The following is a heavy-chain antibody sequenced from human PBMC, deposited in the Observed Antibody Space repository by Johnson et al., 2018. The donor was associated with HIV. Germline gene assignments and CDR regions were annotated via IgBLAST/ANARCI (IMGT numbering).Heavy chain of an antibody. CDR2: ISFDGST. V-gene: IGHV3-30*03. CDR3: AGMTTVTTVGAFDI. CDR1: GFTFSSYG. Sequence: QVQLVESGGGLIQPGRSLRLSCAASGFTFSSYGMHWVRQAPGKGLEWVAAISFDGSTYYADSVKGRFTISRDNSKNTLYLQMNSLRAEDTAVYYCAGMTTVTTVGAFDIWGQGRMVTVSS. D-gene: IGHD4-11*01. J-gene: IGHJ3*02.